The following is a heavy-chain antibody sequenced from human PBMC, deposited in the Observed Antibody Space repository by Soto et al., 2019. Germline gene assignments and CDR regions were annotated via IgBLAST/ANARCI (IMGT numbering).Heavy chain of an antibody. V-gene: IGHV3-11*01. J-gene: IGHJ4*02. Sequence: VQLVESGGGVVKPGGALRLSCAASGFTFSDYYMSWIRQAPGKGLEWASYISSSGSTIYYADSVKGRFTISRDNAQNSLHLHMNRLRAEDTAVYYCARDFEGYCSGGSCYESDYFDYWGQGTLVTVSS. CDR1: GFTFSDYY. CDR2: ISSSGSTI. D-gene: IGHD2-15*01. CDR3: ARDFEGYCSGGSCYESDYFDY.